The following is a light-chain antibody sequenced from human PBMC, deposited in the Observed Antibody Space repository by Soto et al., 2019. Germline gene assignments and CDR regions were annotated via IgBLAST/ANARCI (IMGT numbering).Light chain of an antibody. CDR2: DVS. V-gene: IGLV2-14*03. CDR3: SSYRTSNTRQIV. Sequence: LAHPASVSGSPGQSITISCTGTSSDVGSYNYVSWYQHHPGKAPKLMIYDVSNRPSGVSNRFSGSKSGNTASLSISGLQPEDEADYYCSSYRTSNTRQIVCGTGTKVTVL. J-gene: IGLJ1*01. CDR1: SSDVGSYNY.